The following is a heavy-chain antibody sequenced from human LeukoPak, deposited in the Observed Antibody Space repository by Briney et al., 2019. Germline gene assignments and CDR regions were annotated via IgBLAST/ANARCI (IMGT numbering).Heavy chain of an antibody. Sequence: GGSLRLSCAASGFTFSSYWMSWVRQAPGKGLEWVAVISYDGSNKYYADSVKGRFTISRDNSKNTLYLQMNSLRAEDTAVYYCAKADSSGWYGGDFDYWGQGTLVTVSS. CDR2: ISYDGSNK. J-gene: IGHJ4*02. CDR1: GFTFSSYW. CDR3: AKADSSGWYGGDFDY. V-gene: IGHV3-30*18. D-gene: IGHD6-19*01.